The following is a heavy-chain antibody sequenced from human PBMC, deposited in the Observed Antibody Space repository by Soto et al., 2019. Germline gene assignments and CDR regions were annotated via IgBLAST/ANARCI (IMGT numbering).Heavy chain of an antibody. CDR1: GYTFTSYG. D-gene: IGHD3-22*01. Sequence: GASVKVSCKASGYTFTSYGISWVRQAPGQGLEWMGWISAYNGNTNYAQKLQGRVTMTTDTSTSTAYMELRSLRSDDTAVYYCARDATLYYYDSSGPFDYWGQGTLVTVSS. CDR2: ISAYNGNT. CDR3: ARDATLYYYDSSGPFDY. V-gene: IGHV1-18*01. J-gene: IGHJ4*02.